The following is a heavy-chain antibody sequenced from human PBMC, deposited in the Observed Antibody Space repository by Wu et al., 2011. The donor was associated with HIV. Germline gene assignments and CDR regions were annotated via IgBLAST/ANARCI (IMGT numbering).Heavy chain of an antibody. CDR2: INPNSGGT. CDR3: ARDKGITGTSHWFDP. D-gene: IGHD1-7*01. V-gene: IGHV1-2*02. Sequence: QVQLVQSGAEVKKPGASVKVSCKASGYTFTDYYMHWVRQAPGQGLEWMGWINPNSGGTNYAQKFQGRVTMTRDTSISTAYMELSRLRSDDTAVYYCARDKGITGTSHWFDPWAREPWSPSPQ. J-gene: IGHJ5*02. CDR1: GYTFTDYY.